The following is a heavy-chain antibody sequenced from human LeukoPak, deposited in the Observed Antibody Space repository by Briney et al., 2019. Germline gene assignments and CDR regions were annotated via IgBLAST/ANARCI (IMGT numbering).Heavy chain of an antibody. V-gene: IGHV4-31*03. CDR3: ARSRFNRYYYDSSAETLDY. Sequence: PSQTLSLTCTVSGGSISSGGYYWSWIRQHPGKGLEWIGYIYYSGSTYYNPSLKSRVTISVDTSKNQFSLKLSPVTAADTAVYYCARSRFNRYYYDSSAETLDYWGQGTLVTVSS. CDR1: GGSISSGGYY. CDR2: IYYSGST. D-gene: IGHD3-22*01. J-gene: IGHJ4*02.